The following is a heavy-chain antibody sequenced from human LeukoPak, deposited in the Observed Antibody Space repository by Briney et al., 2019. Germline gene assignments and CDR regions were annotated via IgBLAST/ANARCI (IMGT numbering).Heavy chain of an antibody. D-gene: IGHD2-15*01. Sequence: SETLSLTCAVYGGSFSGYYWSWIRQPPGKGLEWIGEINHSGSTNYNPSLKSRVTISVDTSKNQFSLKLSSVTAADTAVYYCARQVVPEYFQHWGQGTLVSVSS. CDR1: GGSFSGYY. V-gene: IGHV4-34*01. CDR3: ARQVVPEYFQH. J-gene: IGHJ1*01. CDR2: INHSGST.